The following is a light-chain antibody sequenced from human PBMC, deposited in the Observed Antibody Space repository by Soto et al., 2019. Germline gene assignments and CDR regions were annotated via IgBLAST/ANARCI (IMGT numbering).Light chain of an antibody. J-gene: IGLJ2*01. CDR3: LVSDSGVVV. V-gene: IGLV7-46*01. Sequence: QAVVTQGPSLTVSPGGTVTLTCASSTGAVTTDHYPYWFQQQPGQAPRTLIFDTNNRQSWTPARFSGSLLGGKAALTLSGAQPEDEADYYCLVSDSGVVVFGGGTKLTVL. CDR1: TGAVTTDHY. CDR2: DTN.